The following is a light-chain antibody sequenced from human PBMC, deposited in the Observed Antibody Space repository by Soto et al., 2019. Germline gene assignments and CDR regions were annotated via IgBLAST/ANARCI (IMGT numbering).Light chain of an antibody. CDR3: QQYGTSLIT. Sequence: EIVLTQSPGTLSLSPGERASLSCRASQTFSSSYSAWYQQKPGQAPRLLIYGTSSRATDIPDRFSGSGSGTDFTLTISRLEPEDFAVYYCQQYGTSLITFGGGTKVDIK. CDR1: QTFSSSY. CDR2: GTS. J-gene: IGKJ4*01. V-gene: IGKV3-20*01.